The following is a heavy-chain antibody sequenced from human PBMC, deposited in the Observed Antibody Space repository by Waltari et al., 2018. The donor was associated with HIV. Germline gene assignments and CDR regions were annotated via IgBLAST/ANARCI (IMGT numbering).Heavy chain of an antibody. CDR3: ARGGYYYDISGYYHY. CDR1: GFTCSNFA. D-gene: IGHD3-22*01. J-gene: IGHJ4*02. V-gene: IGHV3-33*01. CDR2: IWYDGENK. Sequence: QVQLVESGGGVVQPGRSLRLSGAASGFTCSNFAMHWVRQAPGKGLEWVAVIWYDGENKYYADSVKGRFTISRDNSKNTLYLQMNSLRVEDTAVYYCARGGYYYDISGYYHYWGQGTLVTVSS.